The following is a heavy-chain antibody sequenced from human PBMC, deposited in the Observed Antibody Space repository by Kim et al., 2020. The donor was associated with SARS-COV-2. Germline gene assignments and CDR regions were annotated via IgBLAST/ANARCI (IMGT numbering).Heavy chain of an antibody. CDR2: INHSGST. J-gene: IGHJ3*02. CDR1: GGSFSGDY. CDR3: ASARAGWFGEPMRAFDI. V-gene: IGHV4-34*01. D-gene: IGHD3-10*01. Sequence: SETLSLTCAVYGGSFSGDYWSWIRQPPGKGLEWIGEINHSGSTNYNPSLKSRVTISVDTSKNQFSLKLSSVTAADTAVYYCASARAGWFGEPMRAFDIWG.